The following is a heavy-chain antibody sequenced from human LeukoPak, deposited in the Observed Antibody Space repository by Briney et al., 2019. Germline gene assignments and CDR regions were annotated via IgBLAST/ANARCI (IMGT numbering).Heavy chain of an antibody. J-gene: IGHJ3*02. CDR1: GYTFTCCA. Sequence: ASVKVSCKASGYTFTCCAISWVRQAPGQGLEWMGWINTHTGNPTYAQGFTGRFVFSLDTSVSTAYLQISSLKAEDTGVYYCARPMTPWAFDIWGQGTMVTVSS. CDR2: INTHTGNP. D-gene: IGHD2-15*01. CDR3: ARPMTPWAFDI. V-gene: IGHV7-4-1*02.